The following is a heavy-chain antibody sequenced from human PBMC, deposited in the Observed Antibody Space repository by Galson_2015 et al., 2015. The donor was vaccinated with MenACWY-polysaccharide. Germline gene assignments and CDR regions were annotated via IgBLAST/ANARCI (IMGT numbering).Heavy chain of an antibody. CDR1: GFTFNTYW. D-gene: IGHD2-21*01. CDR3: ARDTRCVGSSGCYSWFDP. CDR2: IKQDGSDK. J-gene: IGHJ5*02. Sequence: SLRLSCAASGFTFNTYWMSWVRQAPGKGLEWVANIKQDGSDKYYVESVKGRFTISRDNVENSLYLQMNSLRVEDTAVYYCARDTRCVGSSGCYSWFDPWGQGTLVTVSS. V-gene: IGHV3-7*01.